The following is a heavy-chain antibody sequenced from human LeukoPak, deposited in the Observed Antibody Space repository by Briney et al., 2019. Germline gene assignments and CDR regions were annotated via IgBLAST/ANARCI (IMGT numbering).Heavy chain of an antibody. Sequence: SETLSLTCAVYGGSFSSYYWGWIRQPPGKGLEWIGSIYYSGSTYYNPSLKSRVTISVDTSKNQFSLKLSSVTAADTAVYYCARSRGIEYYYDSSGYYYFWFDPWGQGTLVTVSS. V-gene: IGHV4-39*07. CDR3: ARSRGIEYYYDSSGYYYFWFDP. D-gene: IGHD3-22*01. CDR2: IYYSGST. CDR1: GGSFSSYY. J-gene: IGHJ5*02.